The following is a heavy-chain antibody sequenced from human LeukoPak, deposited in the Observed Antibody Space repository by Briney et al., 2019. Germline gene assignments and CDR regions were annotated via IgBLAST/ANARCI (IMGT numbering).Heavy chain of an antibody. D-gene: IGHD1-26*01. Sequence: ASVKVSCKASGGTFSSYGISWVRQAPGQGLEWMGRVIPVFGTSKYAQKFQGRVTMTTDTSTSTAYMELRSLRSDDTAVYYCARGLLSGGYYNRILHNRKYYFDYWGQGTLVTVSS. V-gene: IGHV1-69*05. J-gene: IGHJ4*02. CDR3: ARGLLSGGYYNRILHNRKYYFDY. CDR2: VIPVFGTS. CDR1: GGTFSSYG.